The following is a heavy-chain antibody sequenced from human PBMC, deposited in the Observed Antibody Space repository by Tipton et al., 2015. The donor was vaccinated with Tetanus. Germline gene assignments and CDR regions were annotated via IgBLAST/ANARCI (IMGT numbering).Heavy chain of an antibody. V-gene: IGHV4-61*01. CDR3: ARGRQRLVPAGFDL. CDR2: ILYGGGT. Sequence: LRLSCSIFGGSVSSGSYYWAWIRQPPGKGLEYIGYILYGGGTHYNPSLKSRVTVSADPSQNQFSLKLNSVTAADSAVYYCARGRQRLVPAGFDLWGQGTLVTVSS. D-gene: IGHD6-13*01. J-gene: IGHJ5*02. CDR1: GGSVSSGSYY.